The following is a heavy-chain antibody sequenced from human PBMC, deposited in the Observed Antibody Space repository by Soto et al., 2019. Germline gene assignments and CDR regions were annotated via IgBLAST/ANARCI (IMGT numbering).Heavy chain of an antibody. CDR3: ARDGGNICSGGSCYFQAPDY. V-gene: IGHV3-23*01. J-gene: IGHJ4*02. Sequence: PGGSLRLSCSASGFTFSNYAMSWVRQAPGEGLEWVASISGSGRSTNYADSVKGRFTISRDNSKNTLAVQMSSLRAEDTAVYYCARDGGNICSGGSCYFQAPDYWGQGTLVTVSS. D-gene: IGHD2-15*01. CDR2: ISGSGRST. CDR1: GFTFSNYA.